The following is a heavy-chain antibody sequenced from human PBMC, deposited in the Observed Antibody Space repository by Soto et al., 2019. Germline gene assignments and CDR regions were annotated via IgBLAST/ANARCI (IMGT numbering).Heavy chain of an antibody. CDR1: GFTFSSYA. D-gene: IGHD6-6*01. V-gene: IGHV3-23*01. J-gene: IGHJ4*02. Sequence: EVQLLESGGGLVQPGGSLRLSCAASGFTFSSYAMSWVRQAPGKGLEWVSAISGSGGSTYYADSVKGRFTISRDKSKNALYLQMNSLRAEDTAVYYCAKNDRGARPGSYYWGQGTLVTVSS. CDR3: AKNDRGARPGSYY. CDR2: ISGSGGST.